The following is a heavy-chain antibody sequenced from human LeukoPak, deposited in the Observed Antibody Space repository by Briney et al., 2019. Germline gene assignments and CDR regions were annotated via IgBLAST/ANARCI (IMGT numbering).Heavy chain of an antibody. Sequence: GGSVRLSCAASGFTFSTYWLYWVRQAPGKGLVWVSRIHGDESTTAYADSVKGRFTISRDNAKNTLYLQMNSLRVEDTAVYYCTRGGTYSISPLDYWGQGTLVTVPS. CDR2: IHGDESTT. CDR1: GFTFSTYW. V-gene: IGHV3-74*01. D-gene: IGHD6-6*01. J-gene: IGHJ4*02. CDR3: TRGGTYSISPLDY.